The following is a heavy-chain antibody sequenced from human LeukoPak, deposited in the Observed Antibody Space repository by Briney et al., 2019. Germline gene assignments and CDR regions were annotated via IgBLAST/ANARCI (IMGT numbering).Heavy chain of an antibody. V-gene: IGHV4-61*01. CDR2: VYYSGST. J-gene: IGHJ3*01. CDR1: GGSVRSDSYY. D-gene: IGHD4-11*01. Sequence: SETLSLTCTVSGGSVRSDSYYWSWIRQPPGKGLEWIGYVYYSGSTNYNPSLKSRVTISVDTSKNQFSLKLRSVTAADTAVYYCVREQYLAYDVFGFWGQGTMVTVSS. CDR3: VREQYLAYDVFGF.